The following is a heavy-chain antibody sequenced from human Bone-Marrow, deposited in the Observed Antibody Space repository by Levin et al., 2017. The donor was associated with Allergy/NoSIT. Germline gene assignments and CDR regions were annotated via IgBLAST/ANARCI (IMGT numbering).Heavy chain of an antibody. CDR3: ASTPPGSGYYLAFHY. V-gene: IGHV4-59*01. D-gene: IGHD3-3*01. CDR1: GGSLSSYY. J-gene: IGHJ4*02. Sequence: SETLSLTCSVSGGSLSSYYWSWIRQPPGKGLEWIGYIYNTGSTTYNPSLKSRVTISMSTSKNQFSLNVSSVTAADTAVYYCASTPPGSGYYLAFHYWGQGSLVTVSS. CDR2: IYNTGST.